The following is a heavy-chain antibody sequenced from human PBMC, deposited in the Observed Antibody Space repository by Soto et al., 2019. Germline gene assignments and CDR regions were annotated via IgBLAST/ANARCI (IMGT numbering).Heavy chain of an antibody. CDR1: RFSFRAHG. CDR2: ISYDGSNS. J-gene: IGHJ4*02. D-gene: IGHD2-8*01. V-gene: IGHV3-30*18. Sequence: QVQLVESGGGVVQPGRSLRLSCAASRFSFRAHGMHWVRQAPGKGLEWVAFISYDGSNSYYADSVKGRFTISRDNSSDVLYLQMSSLRPEDTAVYFCAKDHRNGGSRVDYWGQGTLVTVSS. CDR3: AKDHRNGGSRVDY.